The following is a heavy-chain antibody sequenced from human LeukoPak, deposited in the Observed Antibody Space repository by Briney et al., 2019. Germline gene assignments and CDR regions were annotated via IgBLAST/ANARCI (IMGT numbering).Heavy chain of an antibody. CDR3: ATCYGGSCAFDY. V-gene: IGHV3-23*01. D-gene: IGHD2-15*01. Sequence: GGSLRLSCTASGLIFRNYAMTWVRQAPRKGLEWVSTISGDGTETFYADSVKGRFTISRDNSKNTLYLQMNSLRVEDTAVYYCATCYGGSCAFDYSGQGTLVTVSS. J-gene: IGHJ4*02. CDR1: GLIFRNYA. CDR2: ISGDGTET.